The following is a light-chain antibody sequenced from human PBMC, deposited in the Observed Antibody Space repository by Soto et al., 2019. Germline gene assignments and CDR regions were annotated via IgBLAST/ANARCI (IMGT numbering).Light chain of an antibody. CDR2: WAS. Sequence: DIVMTQSPDSLAVSLGERATINCKTSQSVLYSSDNKNYLAWYQHKPGQPPKLLIYWASSRESGVPDRFSGSGSGTDFTLTISSLQAEDVAVYYCHQYYGAPFTFGPGTKVDIK. J-gene: IGKJ3*01. CDR3: HQYYGAPFT. V-gene: IGKV4-1*01. CDR1: QSVLYSSDNKNY.